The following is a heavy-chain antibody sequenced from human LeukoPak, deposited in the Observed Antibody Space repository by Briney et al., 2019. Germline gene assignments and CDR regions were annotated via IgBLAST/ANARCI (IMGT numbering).Heavy chain of an antibody. J-gene: IGHJ3*02. Sequence: PGGSLRLSCSASGFTFSSYAMHWVRQAPGKGLEYVSAISGNGGSTYYADSVKGRFTISRDNSKNTLYLQMNSLRAEDTAVYYCARDVYYGSGSYSNDAFDIWGQGTMVTVSS. CDR3: ARDVYYGSGSYSNDAFDI. V-gene: IGHV3-64*04. CDR2: ISGNGGST. CDR1: GFTFSSYA. D-gene: IGHD3-10*01.